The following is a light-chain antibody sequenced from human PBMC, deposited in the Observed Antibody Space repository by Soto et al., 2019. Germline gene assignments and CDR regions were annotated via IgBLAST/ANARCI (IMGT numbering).Light chain of an antibody. J-gene: IGKJ3*01. CDR1: QSVGSY. Sequence: EIVLTQSPATLSLSPGERATLSCRASQSVGSYLGWYQQKPGQAPRLLIYDASSRATGIPARFSGGGSGTDFTLTISSLEPEDFAVYYCQQRSNWLFTFGPGTKVDIK. CDR3: QQRSNWLFT. CDR2: DAS. V-gene: IGKV3-11*01.